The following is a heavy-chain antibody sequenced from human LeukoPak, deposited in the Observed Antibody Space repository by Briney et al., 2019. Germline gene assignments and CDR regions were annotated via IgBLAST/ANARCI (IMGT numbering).Heavy chain of an antibody. Sequence: GGSLRLSCAASGFSFSNYWMTWVRQAPGKGLERVADINGDGSHSYCVDSVKGRFTLSRDNAKNSLYLQMNSLRAEDTAVYYCARRRLVGSSWYFDYWGQGTLVTVSS. CDR3: ARRRLVGSSWYFDY. J-gene: IGHJ4*02. CDR1: GFSFSNYW. D-gene: IGHD6-13*01. V-gene: IGHV3-7*03. CDR2: INGDGSHS.